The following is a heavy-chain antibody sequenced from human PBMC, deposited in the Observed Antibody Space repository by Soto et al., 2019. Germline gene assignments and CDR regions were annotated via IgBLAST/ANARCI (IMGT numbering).Heavy chain of an antibody. CDR1: GFTFSNYG. J-gene: IGHJ4*01. V-gene: IGHV3-33*01. CDR3: ARGIGGGYYGSGSYYNPPDY. D-gene: IGHD3-10*01. CDR2: IWYDGSNK. Sequence: GGSLRLSCAASGFTFSNYGMHWVRQAPGKGLEWVAVIWYDGSNKYYTDSVKGRFTISRDNSKNTLYLQMNSLRAEDTAVYYCARGIGGGYYGSGSYYNPPDYWGQGTLVTVSS.